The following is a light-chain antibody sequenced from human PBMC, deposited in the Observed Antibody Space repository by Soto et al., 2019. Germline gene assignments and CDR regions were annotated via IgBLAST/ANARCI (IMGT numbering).Light chain of an antibody. CDR1: QGIIDY. Sequence: DIQMTQSPSSLSASVGDRVTITCRASQGIIDYLAWYQQKPGKAPKLLIYAASTLQSGVPSRFSGSGSGTDFTLTISSLQPADVATYYCQKYNSAPQTVGQGTKVE. CDR2: AAS. J-gene: IGKJ1*01. V-gene: IGKV1-27*01. CDR3: QKYNSAPQT.